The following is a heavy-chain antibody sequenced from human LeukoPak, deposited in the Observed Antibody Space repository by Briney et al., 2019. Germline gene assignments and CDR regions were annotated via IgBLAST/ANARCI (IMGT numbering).Heavy chain of an antibody. J-gene: IGHJ6*02. D-gene: IGHD3-10*01. V-gene: IGHV3-23*01. CDR1: GFTFSSYD. CDR3: AKDFTAWFGESYGMAV. Sequence: QPGGSLRLSCAASGFTFSSYDMSWVRQAPGKGLEWVSAISGSGGSTYYADSVKGRFTISRDNSKNTLYLQMNSLRAEDTAVYYCAKDFTAWFGESYGMAVWGQATTVTVSS. CDR2: ISGSGGST.